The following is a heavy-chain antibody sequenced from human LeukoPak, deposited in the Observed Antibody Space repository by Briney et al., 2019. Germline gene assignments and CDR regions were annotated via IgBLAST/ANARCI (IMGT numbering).Heavy chain of an antibody. V-gene: IGHV3-9*01. CDR1: GFTFDDYA. Sequence: GRSLRLSCAASGFTFDDYATHWVRQAPGKGLEWVSGISWNSGSIGYADSVKGRFTISRDNAKNSLYLQMNSLRAEDTAVYYCARVGIAVAGYYYYGMDVWGQGTTVTVSS. CDR2: ISWNSGSI. D-gene: IGHD6-19*01. CDR3: ARVGIAVAGYYYYGMDV. J-gene: IGHJ6*02.